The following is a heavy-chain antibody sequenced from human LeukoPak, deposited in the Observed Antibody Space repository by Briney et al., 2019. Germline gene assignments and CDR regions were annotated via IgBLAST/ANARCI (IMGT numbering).Heavy chain of an antibody. D-gene: IGHD6-13*01. Sequence: SETLSLTCAVYGGSFSGYYWSWIRQPPGKGLEWIGEINHSGSTNYNPSLKSRVTISVDTSKNQFSLKLSSVTATDTAVYYCARIHIRYSSSWYPALGYYYYGMDVWGQGTTVTVSS. J-gene: IGHJ6*02. V-gene: IGHV4-34*01. CDR2: INHSGST. CDR1: GGSFSGYY. CDR3: ARIHIRYSSSWYPALGYYYYGMDV.